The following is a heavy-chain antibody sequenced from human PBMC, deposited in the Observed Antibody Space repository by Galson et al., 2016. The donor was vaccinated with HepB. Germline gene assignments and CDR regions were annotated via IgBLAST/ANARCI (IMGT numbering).Heavy chain of an antibody. D-gene: IGHD4-23*01. CDR3: ARLGGTLTGYDNVGNLGGYFDF. CDR1: EYTFTGYY. V-gene: IGHV1-46*01. CDR2: INPSSGST. J-gene: IGHJ2*01. Sequence: SVKVSCKASEYTFTGYYMHWVRQAPGQGLEWVAMINPSSGSTIYAREFQGKISVTRDTASVPSKTSTGTVHLFLSSLRHEDTAVYYCARLGGTLTGYDNVGNLGGYFDFWGRGSLVTVSS.